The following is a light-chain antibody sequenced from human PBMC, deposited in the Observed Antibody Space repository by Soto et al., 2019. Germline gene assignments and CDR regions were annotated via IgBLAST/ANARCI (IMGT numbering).Light chain of an antibody. CDR1: QGIGTN. J-gene: IGKJ2*01. CDR2: AAS. V-gene: IGKV3-15*01. CDR3: QQYNNWRLYT. Sequence: EIVMTQSPGTLSVSQGERATLSCRASQGIGTNLARYQQRPGQAPSLLIYAASSRATDIPTRFTGRGSGTEFTLTISSLQSEDFSVYFCQQYNNWRLYTFGQGTKLEI.